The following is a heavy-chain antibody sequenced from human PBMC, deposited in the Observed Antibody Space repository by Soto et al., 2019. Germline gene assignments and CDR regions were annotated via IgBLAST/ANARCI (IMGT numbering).Heavy chain of an antibody. CDR2: MNPNSGNT. J-gene: IGHJ4*02. CDR3: ARVTKPYYYDSSGYYRQSYYFDY. D-gene: IGHD3-22*01. V-gene: IGHV1-8*01. Sequence: ASVKVSCKASGYTFTSYDINWVRQATGQGLEWMGWMNPNSGNTGYAQKFQGRVTMTRNTSISTAYMELSSLRSEDTAVYYCARVTKPYYYDSSGYYRQSYYFDYWGQGTLVTVSS. CDR1: GYTFTSYD.